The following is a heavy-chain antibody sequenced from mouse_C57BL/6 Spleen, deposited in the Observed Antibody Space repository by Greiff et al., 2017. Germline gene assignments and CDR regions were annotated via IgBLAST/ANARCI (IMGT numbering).Heavy chain of an antibody. J-gene: IGHJ3*01. CDR2: INPSDSDT. CDR3: AMKMGLLFAY. Sequence: VQLQQPGAELVKPGASVKVSCKASGYTFTSYGLHGVKQRTGQGLEWIGRINPSDSDTNYNQKFKGKATVTVDKSSSTAYMQLSSLTSEDSAVYYCAMKMGLLFAYWGQGTLVTVSA. CDR1: GYTFTSYG. V-gene: IGHV1-74*01. D-gene: IGHD1-1*01.